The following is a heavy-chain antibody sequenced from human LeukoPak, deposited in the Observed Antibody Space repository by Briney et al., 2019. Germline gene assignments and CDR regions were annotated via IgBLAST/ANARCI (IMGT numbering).Heavy chain of an antibody. CDR3: AVTWIQLWLGYYMDV. CDR1: GGSISSYY. Sequence: SETLSLTCTVSGGSISSYYWNWIRQPAGKGLEWIGRIFTSGSTNYNPSLKSRVTISVDTSKNQFSLKLSSVTAADTAVYYCAVTWIQLWLGYYMDVWGKGTTVTVSS. J-gene: IGHJ6*03. CDR2: IFTSGST. V-gene: IGHV4-4*07. D-gene: IGHD5-18*01.